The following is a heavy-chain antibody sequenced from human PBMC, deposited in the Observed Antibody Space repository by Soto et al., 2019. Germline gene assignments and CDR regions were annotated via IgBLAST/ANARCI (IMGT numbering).Heavy chain of an antibody. CDR3: VRQPLATLALYGMDG. Sequence: LQTLSLTCVISGDSVSANSAAWNWIRQSPSRGLEWLGRTYYRSKWNFDYAESVKSRMSIIPDTSNNHFSLLLNSVTPEDTAVYYRVRQPLATLALYGMDGCGQGMTVTVA. CDR1: GDSVSANSAA. J-gene: IGHJ6*02. CDR2: TYYRSKWNF. V-gene: IGHV6-1*01.